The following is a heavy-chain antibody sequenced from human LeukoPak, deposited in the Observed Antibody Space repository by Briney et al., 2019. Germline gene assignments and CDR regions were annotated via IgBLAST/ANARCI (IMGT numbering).Heavy chain of an antibody. Sequence: SETLSLTCAVYGGSFSGYYWSWIRQPPGKGLEWIGEINHSGSTNYNPSLKSRVTISVDTSKNQFSLKLSSVTAPDTAVYYCARGRGYCTNGVCYRYYYYYMDVWGKGTTVTVSS. D-gene: IGHD2-8*01. CDR1: GGSFSGYY. V-gene: IGHV4-34*01. J-gene: IGHJ6*03. CDR3: ARGRGYCTNGVCYRYYYYYMDV. CDR2: INHSGST.